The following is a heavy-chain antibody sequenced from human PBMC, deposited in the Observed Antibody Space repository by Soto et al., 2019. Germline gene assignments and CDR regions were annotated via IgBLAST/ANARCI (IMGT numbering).Heavy chain of an antibody. J-gene: IGHJ6*02. CDR2: IYDSGGT. V-gene: IGHV4-31*03. CDR3: ARDLGNGMDV. CDR1: GVSINSFVCY. D-gene: IGHD3-16*01. Sequence: QVQLQESGPGLVKPSQTLSLTCTVSGVSINSFVCYWSWIRQHPERGLEWIGYIYDSGGTYYNPYRRSRVTIAADTSKNQFSRNLSSVTAADTAVYYCARDLGNGMDVWGQGTTVTVSS.